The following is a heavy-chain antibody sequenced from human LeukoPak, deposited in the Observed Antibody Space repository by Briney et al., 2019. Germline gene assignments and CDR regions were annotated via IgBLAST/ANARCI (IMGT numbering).Heavy chain of an antibody. V-gene: IGHV3-15*01. CDR3: TAGTGRSDFDS. CDR1: GFTFTTAW. D-gene: IGHD3/OR15-3a*01. J-gene: IGHJ4*02. Sequence: PGGSLRLSCVASGFTFTTAWMTWVRQAPGKGLEWVGRIKSRISGETRDCAEAVRGRFTISRDDSKNTLSLQMNSLRTEDTALYYCTAGTGRSDFDSWGQGTLVTVSS. CDR2: IKSRISGETR.